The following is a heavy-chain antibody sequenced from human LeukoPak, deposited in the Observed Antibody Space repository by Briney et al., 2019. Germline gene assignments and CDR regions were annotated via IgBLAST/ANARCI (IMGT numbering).Heavy chain of an antibody. CDR1: GFTFSDYY. CDR2: ISSASAYT. CDR3: ATEVLGYFDS. D-gene: IGHD2/OR15-2a*01. V-gene: IGHV3-11*05. J-gene: IGHJ4*02. Sequence: GRSLRLSCAASGFTFSDYYMSWIRQAPGKGLEWVSYISSASAYTNYADSVKGRFTISRGNAKNSLYLQMNSLRDEDTAVYYCATEVLGYFDSWGQGTLVTVSS.